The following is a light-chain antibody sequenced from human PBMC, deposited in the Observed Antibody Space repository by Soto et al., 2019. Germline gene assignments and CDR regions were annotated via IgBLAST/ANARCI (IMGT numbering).Light chain of an antibody. J-gene: IGKJ1*01. CDR1: QSVSSN. V-gene: IGKV3-15*01. CDR3: QQYRT. CDR2: GAY. Sequence: EIVLTQSPVTLSVSPGETATLSCRASQSVSSNLAWYHQKPGQAPRLLIYGAYTRANGVPARFSGGGSGTEFTLTISSLQSEDFALYYCQQYRTFGQGTKVEIK.